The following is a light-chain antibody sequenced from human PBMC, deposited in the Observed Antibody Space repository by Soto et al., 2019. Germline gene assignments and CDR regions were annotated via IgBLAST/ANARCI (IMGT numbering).Light chain of an antibody. J-gene: IGLJ1*01. CDR2: DVN. CDR3: SSYTSSSTRV. CDR1: SSDVGSYNY. Sequence: QSVLTQPASVSGSPGQSITISCTGTSSDVGSYNYVSWYQQNPGKAPKLMIYDVNNRPSGVSYRFSGSKSGNTASLTISGLQAEDEADYYCSSYTSSSTRVFGTGTKLTVL. V-gene: IGLV2-14*01.